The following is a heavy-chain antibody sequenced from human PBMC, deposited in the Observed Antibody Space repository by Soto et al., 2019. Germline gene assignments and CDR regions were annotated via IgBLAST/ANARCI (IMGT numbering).Heavy chain of an antibody. CDR1: GFTFSDHF. CDR2: AKTRAKGFAT. J-gene: IGHJ2*01. D-gene: IGHD2-21*01. V-gene: IGHV3-72*01. CDR3: ASPRVPGDALRDRYFDF. Sequence: EVQLVESGGGLVQPGGSLRLSCAASGFTFSDHFMDWVRQAPGKGLEWVGRAKTRAKGFATQYAESVKGRFTVSRDDSKNSFYLQMESLKTDDTAVYYCASPRVPGDALRDRYFDFWGRGTLVTVSS.